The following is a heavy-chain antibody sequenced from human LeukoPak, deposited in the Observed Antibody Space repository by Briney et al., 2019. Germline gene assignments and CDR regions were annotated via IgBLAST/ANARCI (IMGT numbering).Heavy chain of an antibody. D-gene: IGHD3-22*01. Sequence: GGSLRLSCAASGFTFSRYNMNWVRQAPGKGLEWVSYISSGSSTIYYADSVKGRFTISRDNGKNSLFLQMNSLRAEDTAVYYCARDLLSYYDSSEDYWGQGTLVTVSS. V-gene: IGHV3-48*01. J-gene: IGHJ4*02. CDR2: ISSGSSTI. CDR1: GFTFSRYN. CDR3: ARDLLSYYDSSEDY.